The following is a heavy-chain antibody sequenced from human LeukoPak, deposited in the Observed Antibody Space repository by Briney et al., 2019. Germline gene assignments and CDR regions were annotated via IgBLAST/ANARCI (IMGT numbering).Heavy chain of an antibody. CDR2: IYSGGST. CDR3: AKTVVAATGVDY. Sequence: PGGSLRLSCAASGFTVSSNYMSWVRQAPGKGLEWVSVIYSGGSTYYADSVKGRFTISRDNSKNTLYLQMNSLRAEDTAVYYCAKTVVAATGVDYWGQGTLVTVSS. V-gene: IGHV3-66*01. J-gene: IGHJ4*02. CDR1: GFTVSSNY. D-gene: IGHD2-15*01.